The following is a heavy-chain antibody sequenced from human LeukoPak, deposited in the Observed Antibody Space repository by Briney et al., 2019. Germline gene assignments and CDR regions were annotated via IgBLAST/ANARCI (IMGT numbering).Heavy chain of an antibody. V-gene: IGHV4-39*01. D-gene: IGHD1-20*01. J-gene: IGHJ4*02. CDR1: ARSISGSTYY. Sequence: PSETLSLTCTVSARSISGSTYYCAWIRQPPGKGPECIGSIYHSGSTYYHPSLKGRVTISVDTSKDQFSLRLSSVMGRLRAEYSYTRHMATRYYNCPYCLDYWGQGTLVTVSS. CDR3: TRHMATRYYNCPYCLDY. CDR2: IYHSGST.